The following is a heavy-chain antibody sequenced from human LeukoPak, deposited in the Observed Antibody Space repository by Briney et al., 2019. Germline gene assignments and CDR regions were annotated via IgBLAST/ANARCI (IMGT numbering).Heavy chain of an antibody. CDR3: ARDRGTTRGIAGRPFDY. CDR1: GYTFTSYG. CDR2: ISAYNGNT. Sequence: ASVKVSCKASGYTFTSYGISWVRQAPGQGLEWMGWISAYNGNTNYAQKLQGRVTMTTDTSTSTAYMELRSLRSDDTAVYYCARDRGTTRGIAGRPFDYWGQGTLVTVSS. J-gene: IGHJ4*02. D-gene: IGHD6-13*01. V-gene: IGHV1-18*01.